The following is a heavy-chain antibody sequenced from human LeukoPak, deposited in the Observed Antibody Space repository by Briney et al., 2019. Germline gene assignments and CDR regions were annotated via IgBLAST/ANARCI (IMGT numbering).Heavy chain of an antibody. CDR1: GFTFSSYS. J-gene: IGHJ4*02. Sequence: GGSLRLSCAASGFTFSSYSMNWVRQAPGKGLEWVSYISSSSSTIYYADSVKGRFTISRDNAKNSLYLQMNSLRAEDTAVYYCARDSLGSTGDFDYWGQGTLVTVSS. D-gene: IGHD3-16*01. CDR2: ISSSSSTI. CDR3: ARDSLGSTGDFDY. V-gene: IGHV3-48*01.